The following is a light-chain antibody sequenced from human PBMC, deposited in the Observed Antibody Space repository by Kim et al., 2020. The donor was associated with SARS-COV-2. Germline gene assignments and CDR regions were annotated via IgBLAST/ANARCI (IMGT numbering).Light chain of an antibody. CDR1: QSISIW. CDR2: DAS. CDR3: QQYNSYSPT. Sequence: ATVGDRVTITDRASQSISIWSAWYQQKPGKAPKLLIYDASSLESGVPSRFNGSGSGTEFTLTISSLQPDDFATYYCQQYNSYSPTFGQGTKVDIK. J-gene: IGKJ1*01. V-gene: IGKV1-5*01.